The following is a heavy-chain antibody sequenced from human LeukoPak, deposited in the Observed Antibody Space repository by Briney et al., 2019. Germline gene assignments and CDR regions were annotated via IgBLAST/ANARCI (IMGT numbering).Heavy chain of an antibody. Sequence: GSLRLSCAASGFPFSSYAMHWVRQAPGKGLEYVSTISSNGGSTYYANSVKGRFTISRDNSKNTLHLQMGSLRAEDMAVYYCARACLYYYGSGSYPDYWGQGTLVTVSS. J-gene: IGHJ4*02. CDR1: GFPFSSYA. CDR2: ISSNGGST. D-gene: IGHD3-10*01. V-gene: IGHV3-64*01. CDR3: ARACLYYYGSGSYPDY.